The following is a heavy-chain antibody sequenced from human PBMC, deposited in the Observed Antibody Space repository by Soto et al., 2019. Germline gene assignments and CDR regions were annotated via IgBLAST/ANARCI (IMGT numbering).Heavy chain of an antibody. D-gene: IGHD4-4*01. J-gene: IGHJ5*01. V-gene: IGHV4-30-4*01. Sequence: PSETLSLTCTVSGGSTSSDKYWSWIRQPPGKGPEWIGHIYYSGNTDYNPSLKSRLAISIDTAKNTYSRQLSSVTATDTTVDFCAREGGGSPDGLYSSKSWGPVSVFTVS. CDR2: IYYSGNT. CDR1: GGSTSSDKY. CDR3: AREGGGSPDGLYSSKS.